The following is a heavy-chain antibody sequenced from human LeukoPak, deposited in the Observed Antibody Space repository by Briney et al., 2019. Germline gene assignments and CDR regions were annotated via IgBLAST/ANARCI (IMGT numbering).Heavy chain of an antibody. D-gene: IGHD3-22*01. CDR3: AKNPLTMIRGREAYYFDY. Sequence: GGSLRLSCAASGFTFSSYSMNWVRQAPGRGLEWVSSISSSSSYIYYADSVKGRFTISRDNAKNSLYLQMNSLRAEDTAVYYCAKNPLTMIRGREAYYFDYWGQGTLVTVSS. CDR1: GFTFSSYS. CDR2: ISSSSSYI. J-gene: IGHJ4*02. V-gene: IGHV3-21*04.